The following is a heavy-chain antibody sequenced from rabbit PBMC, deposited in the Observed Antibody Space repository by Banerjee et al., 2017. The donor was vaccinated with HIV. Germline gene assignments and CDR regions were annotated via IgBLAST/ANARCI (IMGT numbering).Heavy chain of an antibody. Sequence: QEQLKETGGGPVQPGGSLTLTCTASGFDFSRYGVTWVRQAPGKGLEWIGYINTGGSIHYASWAKGRFTISLDNAQNTVFLRVTGLTAADTATYFCVSYDDYGDRNLWGQGTLVTVS. V-gene: IGHV1S29*01. CDR1: GFDFSRYG. D-gene: IGHD2-1*01. CDR2: INTGGSI. J-gene: IGHJ4*01. CDR3: VSYDDYGDRNL.